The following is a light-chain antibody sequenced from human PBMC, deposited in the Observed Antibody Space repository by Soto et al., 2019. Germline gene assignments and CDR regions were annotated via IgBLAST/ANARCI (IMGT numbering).Light chain of an antibody. CDR2: GAS. J-gene: IGKJ3*01. CDR3: QQYYNWPRT. V-gene: IGKV3-15*01. CDR1: QSVSSS. Sequence: EIVMTQSPATLSVSPGERATLSCRASQSVSSSLAWYQQRPGQAPRLLIYGASSRATDVPTRFSGGGSGTEFTLTISSLQSEDFAVYYCQQYYNWPRTFGPGTKVEI.